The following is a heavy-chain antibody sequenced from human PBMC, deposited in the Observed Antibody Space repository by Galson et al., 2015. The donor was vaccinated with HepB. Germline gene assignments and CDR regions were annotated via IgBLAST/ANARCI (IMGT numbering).Heavy chain of an antibody. D-gene: IGHD6-19*01. V-gene: IGHV3-23*01. CDR3: ARAYWLAVRIDS. CDR2: ITGSAGNT. J-gene: IGHJ4*02. Sequence: SLRLSCAASGFTFSNHAMTWVRQAPGKGLEWVSAITGSAGNTYYADSVKGRFIISRDNSENTLYLQMNSLRADDTALYYCARAYWLAVRIDSWGQGTLVTVSS. CDR1: GFTFSNHA.